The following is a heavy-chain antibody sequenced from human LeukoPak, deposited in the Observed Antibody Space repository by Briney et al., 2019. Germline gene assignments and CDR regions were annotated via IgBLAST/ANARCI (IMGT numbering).Heavy chain of an antibody. CDR3: ARAISPKRYSSGLGAFVY. CDR1: GYTFTDYL. CDR2: ISPYNGDT. D-gene: IGHD2-8*02. J-gene: IGHJ4*02. Sequence: ASVKVSCKASGYTFTDYLINWMRQAPGQGVEWMGWISPYNGDTNYEQKFQGRVTMNTDTSTGTAYMELRSLRSDDTAMYSCARAISPKRYSSGLGAFVYRGQGTLVTVSS. V-gene: IGHV1-18*01.